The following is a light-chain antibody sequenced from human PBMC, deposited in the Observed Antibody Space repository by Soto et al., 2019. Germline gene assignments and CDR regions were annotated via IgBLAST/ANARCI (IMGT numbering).Light chain of an antibody. V-gene: IGKV3-20*01. J-gene: IGKJ3*01. Sequence: EFVLTQSPGTLSLSPGERATLSCRAIQTVRNNYLAWYQHKPGQAPRLLIYDASSRATGIPDRFSGGGSGTDFTLTISSLQSEDSAVYYCHQYNSWPRGTFGPGTKVDIK. CDR2: DAS. CDR1: QTVRNNY. CDR3: HQYNSWPRGT.